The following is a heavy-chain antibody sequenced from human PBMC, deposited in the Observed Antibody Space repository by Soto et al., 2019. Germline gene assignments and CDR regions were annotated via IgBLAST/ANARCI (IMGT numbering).Heavy chain of an antibody. D-gene: IGHD4-17*01. CDR2: ISWNSGSI. J-gene: IGHJ4*02. Sequence: EVQLVESGGGLVQPGRSLRLSCAASGFTFDDYAMHWVRQAPGKGLEWVSGISWNSGSIGYADSVKGRFTISRDNAKNSLYLQMNSLRAEDTALYYCAKDAGGNDYGDYLLDYWGQGTLVTVSS. CDR3: AKDAGGNDYGDYLLDY. V-gene: IGHV3-9*01. CDR1: GFTFDDYA.